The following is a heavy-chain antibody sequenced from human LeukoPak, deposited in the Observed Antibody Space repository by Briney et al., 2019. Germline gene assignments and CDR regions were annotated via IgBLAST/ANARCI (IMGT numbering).Heavy chain of an antibody. Sequence: PSETLSLTCTVSGGSISSSSYYWGWIRQPPGKGLEWIGSIYYSGSTYYNPSLKSRVTISVDTSKNRFSLKLSSVTAADTAVYYCASSGYYFYFDYWGQGTLVTVSS. J-gene: IGHJ4*02. V-gene: IGHV4-39*01. D-gene: IGHD3-22*01. CDR1: GGSISSSSYY. CDR3: ASSGYYFYFDY. CDR2: IYYSGST.